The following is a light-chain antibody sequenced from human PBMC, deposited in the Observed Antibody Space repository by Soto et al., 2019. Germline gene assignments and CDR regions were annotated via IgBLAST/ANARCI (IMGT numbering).Light chain of an antibody. V-gene: IGKV3-20*01. CDR3: QQYNKWPLT. Sequence: EIVLTQSPCTLSLSPGERATLSCRASQSVSNNYLAWYQQKPGQAPRLLIYGASNRATGIPDRFSGSGSGTDFTLTISSLQPEDFTVYYCQQYNKWPLTFGQGTKVDIK. CDR2: GAS. J-gene: IGKJ1*01. CDR1: QSVSNNY.